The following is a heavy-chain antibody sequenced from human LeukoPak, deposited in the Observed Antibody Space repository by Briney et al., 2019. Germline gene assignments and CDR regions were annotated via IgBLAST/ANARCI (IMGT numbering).Heavy chain of an antibody. Sequence: PGGSLRLSCVASGFTFNNHWMSWVRQAPGKGLEWVANIKEDGSEKYYVDSVKGRSTISRDNAKDSLYLQMNSLRAEDTAVYYCARDRGVNINYWGQGTLVTVSS. CDR1: GFTFNNHW. J-gene: IGHJ4*02. CDR2: IKEDGSEK. CDR3: ARDRGVNINY. V-gene: IGHV3-7*03. D-gene: IGHD3-10*01.